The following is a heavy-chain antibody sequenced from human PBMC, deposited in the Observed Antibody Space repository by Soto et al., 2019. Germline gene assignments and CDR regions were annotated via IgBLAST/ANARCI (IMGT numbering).Heavy chain of an antibody. CDR1: GFTFSSYA. D-gene: IGHD2-15*01. J-gene: IGHJ4*02. Sequence: GGSLRLSCAGSGFTFSSYAMSWVRQAPGKGLEWVSAISGSGGSTYYAHSVKGRFTISRDNSKNTLNLHMNSLRAEDTALYYCAKVSATYVGSHQYWGQGTLVTVSS. CDR3: AKVSATYVGSHQY. CDR2: ISGSGGST. V-gene: IGHV3-23*01.